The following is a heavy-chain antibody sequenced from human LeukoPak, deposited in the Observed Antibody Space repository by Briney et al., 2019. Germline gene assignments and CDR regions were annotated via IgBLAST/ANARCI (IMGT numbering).Heavy chain of an antibody. CDR2: INPNSAGT. J-gene: IGHJ3*02. V-gene: IGHV1-2*02. CDR1: GYTFNNYY. D-gene: IGHD2-21*01. Sequence: ASVTVSCKASGYTFNNYYMHWVRQAPGHGLEWMGWINPNSAGTKYLQQFQGRVTMTRDTSISTAYLELTSLRSDDTAVYYCAKPLAGEKDALDIWAQGTMVIVSS. CDR3: AKPLAGEKDALDI.